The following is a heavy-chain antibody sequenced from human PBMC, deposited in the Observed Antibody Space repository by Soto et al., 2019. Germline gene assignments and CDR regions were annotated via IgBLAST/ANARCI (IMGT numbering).Heavy chain of an antibody. CDR1: GFTFSSYW. Sequence: GFLRLSFAASGFTFSSYWMSWVRQAPGKGLEWVANIKQDGSEKYYVDSVKGRFTISRDNAKNSLYLQMNSLRAEDTAVYYCARLYYDFWSGYYTGYFDYWGQGTLVTVSS. V-gene: IGHV3-7*03. D-gene: IGHD3-3*01. J-gene: IGHJ4*02. CDR3: ARLYYDFWSGYYTGYFDY. CDR2: IKQDGSEK.